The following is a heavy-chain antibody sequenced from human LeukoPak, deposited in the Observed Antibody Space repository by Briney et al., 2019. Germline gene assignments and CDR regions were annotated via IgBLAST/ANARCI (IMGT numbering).Heavy chain of an antibody. CDR1: GYTFTVHY. CDR2: ISPNSGVP. Sequence: ASVKVPCKASGYTFTVHYIHWVRQAHGQGLEWLGRISPNSGVPNYAQKFQGRVTITRDTSISTAYMELSRLRSDDTAVYYCASPLTYYHDSSGRRGDYWGQGTLVTVSS. J-gene: IGHJ4*02. V-gene: IGHV1-2*06. CDR3: ASPLTYYHDSSGRRGDY. D-gene: IGHD3-22*01.